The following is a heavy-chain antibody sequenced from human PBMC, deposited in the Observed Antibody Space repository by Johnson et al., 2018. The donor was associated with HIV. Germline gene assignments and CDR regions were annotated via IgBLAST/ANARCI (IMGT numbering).Heavy chain of an antibody. Sequence: VQLVESGGGVVQPGRSLRLSCAASGFTVSSNYMSWVRQAPGKGLEWVSILYSDGSTYFADSVKGRFTISRDNSKNTLYLQMNSLRAEDTAVYYCAKRGSTMIGGAGAFDIWGQGTMVTVSP. CDR1: GFTVSSNY. V-gene: IGHV3-66*02. J-gene: IGHJ3*02. CDR2: LYSDGST. D-gene: IGHD3-22*01. CDR3: AKRGSTMIGGAGAFDI.